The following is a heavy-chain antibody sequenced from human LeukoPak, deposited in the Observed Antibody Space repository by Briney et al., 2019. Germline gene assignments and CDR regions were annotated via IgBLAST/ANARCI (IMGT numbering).Heavy chain of an antibody. CDR3: SRGPILLWIHNGMDV. CDR1: GFIFGDHA. V-gene: IGHV3-49*04. CDR2: IRSKAYGATT. Sequence: GGPLRLSCIASGFIFGDHAMSWVRQAPGKGLEWVGFIRSKAYGATTEYAASVKGRFTISRDDSNGIAYLQMDYLKTEDTALYYCSRGPILLWIHNGMDVWGQGTTVTVSS. J-gene: IGHJ6*02. D-gene: IGHD3-10*01.